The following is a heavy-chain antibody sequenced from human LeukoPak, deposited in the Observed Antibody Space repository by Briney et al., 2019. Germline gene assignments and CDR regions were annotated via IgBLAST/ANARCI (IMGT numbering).Heavy chain of an antibody. D-gene: IGHD2-21*02. V-gene: IGHV1-46*01. J-gene: IGHJ3*02. CDR3: VTVGRIVLVTAIPDAFDI. Sequence: ASVKVSCKASGYTVTSYAISWGRLAPGQGLEWMGIINPSGGITSYAQKFQGRVTMTRDTSTSTVYMELSSLRSEDTAVWYCVTVGRIVLVTAIPDAFDISGQGRMVTVSS. CDR1: GYTVTSYA. CDR2: INPSGGIT.